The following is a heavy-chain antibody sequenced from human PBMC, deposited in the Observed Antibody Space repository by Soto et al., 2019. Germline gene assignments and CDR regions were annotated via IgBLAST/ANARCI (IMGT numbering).Heavy chain of an antibody. J-gene: IGHJ6*02. Sequence: HPGGSLRLSCAASGFTFSSYGMHWVRQAPGKGLEWVAVISYDGSNKYYADSVKGRFTISRDNSKNTLYLQMNSLRAEDTAVYYCASPHLGRPTMFGGLHYYYYGMDVWGQGTTVTVSS. V-gene: IGHV3-30*03. D-gene: IGHD3-16*01. CDR2: ISYDGSNK. CDR3: ASPHLGRPTMFGGLHYYYYGMDV. CDR1: GFTFSSYG.